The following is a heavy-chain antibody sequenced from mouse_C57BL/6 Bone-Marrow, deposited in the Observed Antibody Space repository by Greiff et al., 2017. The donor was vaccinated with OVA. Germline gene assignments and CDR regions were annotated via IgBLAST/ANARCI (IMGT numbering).Heavy chain of an antibody. CDR3: ARFYAGYFDV. J-gene: IGHJ1*03. V-gene: IGHV1-59*01. Sequence: QVQLQQPGAELVRPGTSVKLSCKASGYTFTSYWMHWVKQRPGQGLEWIGVIDPSASYTNYNQKFKGKATLTVDTSSSTAYMQLSSLTSEDSAVYYCARFYAGYFDVWGTGTTVTVSS. CDR1: GYTFTSYW. D-gene: IGHD2-12*01. CDR2: IDPSASYT.